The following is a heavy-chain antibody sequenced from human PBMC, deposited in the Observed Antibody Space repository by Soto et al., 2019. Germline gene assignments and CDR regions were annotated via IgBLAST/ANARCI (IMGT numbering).Heavy chain of an antibody. CDR2: ISSSSSTI. V-gene: IGHV3-48*01. D-gene: IGHD2-2*01. J-gene: IGHJ6*02. CDR3: AREWGGIVVVPAAHPESGMDV. CDR1: GFTFSSYS. Sequence: GGSLRLSCAASGFTFSSYSMNWVRQAPGKGLEWVSYISSSSSTIYYADPVKGRFTISRDNAKNSLYLQMNSLRAEDTAVYYCAREWGGIVVVPAAHPESGMDVWGQGTTVTV.